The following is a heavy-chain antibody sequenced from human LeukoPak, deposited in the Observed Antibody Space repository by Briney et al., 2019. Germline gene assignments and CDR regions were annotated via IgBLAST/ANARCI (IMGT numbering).Heavy chain of an antibody. V-gene: IGHV3-21*01. CDR1: GFNFSNYS. J-gene: IGHJ4*02. D-gene: IGHD2/OR15-2a*01. Sequence: GGSLRLSCAASGFNFSNYSLNWVRQAPGKGLEWVSSINSGSLFRYYADAVQGRFSISRDNANNSLYLQMNSLRAEDTAIYYCARASFYNSGRIFESWGQGILVTVSS. CDR3: ARASFYNSGRIFES. CDR2: INSGSLFR.